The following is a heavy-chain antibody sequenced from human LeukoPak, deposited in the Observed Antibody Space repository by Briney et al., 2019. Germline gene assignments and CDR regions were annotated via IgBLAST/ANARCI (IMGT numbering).Heavy chain of an antibody. CDR1: GFTFSNYW. CDR2: INEDGSEK. V-gene: IGHV3-7*01. J-gene: IGHJ4*02. D-gene: IGHD4-11*01. Sequence: PGGSLRLSCTASGFTFSNYWMMWVRQAPGKGLEWVANINEDGSEKYYADSVEGRFTISRDNAKNSLDLQMNSLRADDTAIYYCARSKIDYWGQGTLVPVSS. CDR3: ARSKIDY.